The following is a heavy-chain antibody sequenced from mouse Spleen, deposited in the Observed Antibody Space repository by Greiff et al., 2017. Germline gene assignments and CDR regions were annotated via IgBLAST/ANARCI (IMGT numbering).Heavy chain of an antibody. CDR1: GFTFSSYA. D-gene: IGHD2-1*01. Sequence: EVKVVESGGGLVKLGGSLKLSCAASGFTFSSYAMSWVRQTPEKRLEWVATISSGGGNTYYPDSVKGRFTISRDNAKNTLYLQMSSLKSEDTAMYYCARHGGNYVFFFDYWGQGTTLTVSS. J-gene: IGHJ2*01. CDR2: ISSGGGNT. CDR3: ARHGGNYVFFFDY. V-gene: IGHV5-9*04.